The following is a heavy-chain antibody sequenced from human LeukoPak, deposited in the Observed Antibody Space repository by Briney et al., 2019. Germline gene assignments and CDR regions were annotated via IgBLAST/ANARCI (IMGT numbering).Heavy chain of an antibody. Sequence: GGALQISFKGSGYRFTSYWIGWGRRMPGKGLEWMGIIYPGDSDTRYSPSFQGQVTISADKSISTAYLQWSSLKASDTAMYYCARLLSGMDVWGQGTTVTVSS. J-gene: IGHJ6*02. CDR3: ARLLSGMDV. CDR2: IYPGDSDT. V-gene: IGHV5-51*01. CDR1: GYRFTSYW.